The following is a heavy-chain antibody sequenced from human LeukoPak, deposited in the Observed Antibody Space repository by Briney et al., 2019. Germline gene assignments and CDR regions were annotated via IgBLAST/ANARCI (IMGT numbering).Heavy chain of an antibody. Sequence: GGSLRLSCAASGFTFSSYAMHWVRQAPGKGLEWVAVISYDGSNKYYADSVKGRFTISRDNSENTLYLQMNSLRAEDTAVYYCARASRDHDAFDIWGQGTMVTVSS. CDR3: ARASRDHDAFDI. D-gene: IGHD2/OR15-2a*01. V-gene: IGHV3-30*04. J-gene: IGHJ3*02. CDR2: ISYDGSNK. CDR1: GFTFSSYA.